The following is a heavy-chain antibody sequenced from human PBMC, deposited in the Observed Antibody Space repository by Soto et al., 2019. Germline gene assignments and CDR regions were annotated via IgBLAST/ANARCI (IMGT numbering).Heavy chain of an antibody. V-gene: IGHV1-69*01. CDR2: IIPMYGPA. J-gene: IGHJ5*02. Sequence: QVLLVQSGAEVEKPGSSVTVSCKASRGTFSSYAIHWVRQVPGPGLGWMGGIIPMYGPAKYAQRFWGRVTITADESTTTVYMELTSLTAQDTAIYYCATVTSMVRGVIHTGFDPWGHGTLVTVSS. D-gene: IGHD3-10*01. CDR3: ATVTSMVRGVIHTGFDP. CDR1: RGTFSSYA.